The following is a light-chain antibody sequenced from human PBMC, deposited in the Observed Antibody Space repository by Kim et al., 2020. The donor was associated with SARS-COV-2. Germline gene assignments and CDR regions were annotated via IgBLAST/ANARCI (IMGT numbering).Light chain of an antibody. J-gene: IGKJ2*01. CDR1: RSIGNH. CDR3: QQSDITPYT. V-gene: IGKV1-39*01. CDR2: GAS. Sequence: DIQMTQSPSSLSASVGDRVTITCRASRSIGNHLNWYQQRPGKAPNLLIFGASNLQSGVPSRFSGSDSGTDFTLTIRNLQPEYSATYYCQQSDITPYTFGQGTKLEI.